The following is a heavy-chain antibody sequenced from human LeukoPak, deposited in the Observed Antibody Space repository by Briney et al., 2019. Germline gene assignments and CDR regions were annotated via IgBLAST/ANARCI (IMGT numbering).Heavy chain of an antibody. CDR1: RFTFSSYW. CDR2: ISPDGSTT. V-gene: IGHV3-74*01. CDR3: ASAWSY. J-gene: IGHJ4*02. D-gene: IGHD1-1*01. Sequence: GGSLRLSCVASRFTFSSYWMHWVRHDPGKGLVWVSYISPDGSTTRYADSVKGRFTISRDNAKNTLYLQVNSLRVEDTAVYFCASAWSYWGQGALVTVSS.